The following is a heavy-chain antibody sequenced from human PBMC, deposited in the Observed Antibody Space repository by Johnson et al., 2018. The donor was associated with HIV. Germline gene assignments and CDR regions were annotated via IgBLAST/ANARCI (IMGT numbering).Heavy chain of an antibody. Sequence: QVQLVESGGGLIQPGGSLKLSCAASGFIVSANYMSWIRQAPGKGLEWISYISTSGSSIYYADSVKGRFTISRDNAKNSLYLQMNSLRAGDTAGYYCARTAYSGARRGSGRGAFDIWGQGTMVTVSS. CDR3: ARTAYSGARRGSGRGAFDI. D-gene: IGHD6-6*01. V-gene: IGHV3-11*04. CDR1: GFIVSANY. J-gene: IGHJ3*02. CDR2: ISTSGSSI.